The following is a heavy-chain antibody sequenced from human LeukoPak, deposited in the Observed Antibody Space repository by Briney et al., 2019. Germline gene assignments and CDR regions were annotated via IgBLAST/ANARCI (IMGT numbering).Heavy chain of an antibody. CDR1: GGSISSYY. CDR3: ASTSSSGWFQNWFDP. D-gene: IGHD6-19*01. V-gene: IGHV4-59*08. J-gene: IGHJ5*02. Sequence: PSETLSLTCTVSGGSISSYYWSWIRQPPGKGLEWIGYIYYSGSTNYNPSLKSRVTISVDTSKNQFSLKLSSVTAADTAVYYCASTSSSGWFQNWFDPWGQGTLVTASS. CDR2: IYYSGST.